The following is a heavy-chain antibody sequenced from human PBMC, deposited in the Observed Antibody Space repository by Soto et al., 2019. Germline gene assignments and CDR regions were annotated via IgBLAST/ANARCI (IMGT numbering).Heavy chain of an antibody. Sequence: SLTLSRTGIVSGSCISSGGYYWCWIRQHPGKGLEWIGYIYYSGSTYYNPSLKSRVTISVDTSKNQFSLKLSSVTAADTAVYYCAREVHYYDSSGYYPRDAFDIWGQGTMVTVSS. CDR2: IYYSGST. D-gene: IGHD3-22*01. CDR1: GSCISSGGYY. J-gene: IGHJ3*02. CDR3: AREVHYYDSSGYYPRDAFDI. V-gene: IGHV4-31*03.